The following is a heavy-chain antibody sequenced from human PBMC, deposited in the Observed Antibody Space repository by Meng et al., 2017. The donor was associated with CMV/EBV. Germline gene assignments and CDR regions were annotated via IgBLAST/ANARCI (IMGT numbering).Heavy chain of an antibody. Sequence: GESLKISCAASGFTFSSYEMNWVRQAPGKGLGWVSYISSSGSTIYYADSVKGRFTISRDNAKNSLYLQMNSLRAEDTAVYYCARDCFLRGYYYGMDVWGQGTTVTVSS. CDR1: GFTFSSYE. CDR2: ISSSGSTI. CDR3: ARDCFLRGYYYGMDV. V-gene: IGHV3-48*03. J-gene: IGHJ6*02. D-gene: IGHD1-26*01.